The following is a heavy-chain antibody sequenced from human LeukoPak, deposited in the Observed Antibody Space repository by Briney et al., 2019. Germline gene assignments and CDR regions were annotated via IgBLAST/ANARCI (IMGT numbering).Heavy chain of an antibody. J-gene: IGHJ4*02. V-gene: IGHV3-66*01. CDR3: ARAPFADYFDY. Sequence: GGSLRLSCAASGFTVSSNYMSWVRQAPGKGLEWVSVIYSGGSTYYADSVKGRFTISRDNPKNTLYLQMNSLRAEDTAVYYCARAPFADYFDYWGQGTLVTVSS. D-gene: IGHD2/OR15-2a*01. CDR1: GFTVSSNY. CDR2: IYSGGST.